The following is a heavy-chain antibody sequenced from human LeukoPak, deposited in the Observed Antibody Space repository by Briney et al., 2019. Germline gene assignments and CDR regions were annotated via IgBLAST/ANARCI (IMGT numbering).Heavy chain of an antibody. Sequence: PGGSLRLSCAASGFTFSSYSMNWVRQAPGKGLEWVSYISSSSNTIYYADSVKGRFTISRDNAKNSLYLQMNSLRAEDTAVYYCARGIDSSGYYIDQWGQGTLVTVSS. CDR1: GFTFSSYS. CDR2: ISSSSNTI. J-gene: IGHJ4*02. CDR3: ARGIDSSGYYIDQ. D-gene: IGHD3-22*01. V-gene: IGHV3-48*01.